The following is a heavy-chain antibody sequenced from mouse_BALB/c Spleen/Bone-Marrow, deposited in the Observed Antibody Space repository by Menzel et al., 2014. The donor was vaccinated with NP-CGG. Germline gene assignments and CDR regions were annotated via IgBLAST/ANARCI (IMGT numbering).Heavy chain of an antibody. Sequence: VQLQQSGAELVKPGASVKLSCKASGYTFTSYYMYWVKQRPGQGLEWIGEINPSNGGTNFNEKFKSKATLTVDKSSSTAYMQLSSPTSEDSAVYYCARRERTGMNYWGQGTTLTVSS. V-gene: IGHV1S81*02. J-gene: IGHJ2*01. CDR3: ARRERTGMNY. CDR1: GYTFTSYY. CDR2: INPSNGGT. D-gene: IGHD4-1*01.